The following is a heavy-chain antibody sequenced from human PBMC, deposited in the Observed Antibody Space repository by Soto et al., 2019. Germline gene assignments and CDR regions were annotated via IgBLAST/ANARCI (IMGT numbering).Heavy chain of an antibody. Sequence: GESLKISCKGSGYSFTSYWISWVRQMPGKGLEWMGRIDPSDSYTNYSPSFQGHVTISADKSISTAYLQWSSLKASDTAMYYCARWAQLVPYYYYGMDVWGQGTTVTVSS. J-gene: IGHJ6*02. CDR1: GYSFTSYW. CDR2: IDPSDSYT. CDR3: ARWAQLVPYYYYGMDV. D-gene: IGHD6-6*01. V-gene: IGHV5-10-1*01.